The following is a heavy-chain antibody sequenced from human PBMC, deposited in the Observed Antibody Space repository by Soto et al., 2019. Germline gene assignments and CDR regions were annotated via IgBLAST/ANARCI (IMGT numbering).Heavy chain of an antibody. CDR3: AREYYYDSSGYYPLGY. CDR2: IYSGGST. J-gene: IGHJ4*02. V-gene: IGHV3-53*01. Sequence: GGSLRLSCAASGFTVSSNYMSWVRQAPGKGLEWVSVIYSGGSTYCADSVKGRFTISRDNSKNTLYLQMNSLRAEDTAVYYCAREYYYDSSGYYPLGYWGQGTLVTVSS. CDR1: GFTVSSNY. D-gene: IGHD3-22*01.